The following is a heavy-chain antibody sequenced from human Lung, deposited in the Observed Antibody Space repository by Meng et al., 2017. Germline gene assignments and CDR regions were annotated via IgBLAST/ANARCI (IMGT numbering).Heavy chain of an antibody. Sequence: QVQLVQLGAEVKKPGSAVKVACKTSGGSFSTHTFSWVRQAPGQGLEWMGGLIAVFDKTKAAPRFQDRVTFTADESTSTAYMELSSLTFDDTAVYFCARGRRNEPLFDYWGQGTLVTVSS. V-gene: IGHV1-69*13. CDR1: GGSFSTHT. CDR3: ARGRRNEPLFDY. D-gene: IGHD1-14*01. CDR2: LIAVFDKT. J-gene: IGHJ4*02.